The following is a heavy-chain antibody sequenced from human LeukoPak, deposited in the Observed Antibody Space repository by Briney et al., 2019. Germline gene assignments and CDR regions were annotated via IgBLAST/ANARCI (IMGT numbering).Heavy chain of an antibody. CDR2: INPNSGAT. CDR3: AREIAAGGWRGLDY. CDR1: EYTFTGYY. J-gene: IGHJ4*02. Sequence: GASVKVSCKASEYTFTGYYMHWVRQAPGQGLEWMGWINPNSGATNYARKFQGRVTMTRDTSISTAYMELSSLRSDDTAVYYCAREIAAGGWRGLDYWGQGTLVTVSS. D-gene: IGHD6-13*01. V-gene: IGHV1-2*02.